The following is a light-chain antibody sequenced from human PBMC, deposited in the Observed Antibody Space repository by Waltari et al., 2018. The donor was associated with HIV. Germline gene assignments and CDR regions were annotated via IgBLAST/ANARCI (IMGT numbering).Light chain of an antibody. CDR1: QSVRTK. CDR2: GAS. Sequence: VMTQSPATLSVSPGDRTTLSCRASQSVRTKLAWYQHKPGQPPRLLIYGASTRATGIAARFSGSGSGTEFTLTINSLQSEDYAVYYCQQYDYWPPWTFGQGTKVEMK. J-gene: IGKJ1*01. V-gene: IGKV3-15*01. CDR3: QQYDYWPPWT.